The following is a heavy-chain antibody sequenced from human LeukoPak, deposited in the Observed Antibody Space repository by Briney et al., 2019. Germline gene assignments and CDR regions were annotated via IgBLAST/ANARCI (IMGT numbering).Heavy chain of an antibody. CDR2: IKQDGSET. V-gene: IGHV3-7*01. Sequence: GGSLRLSCAASGFTFSNYWMSWVRQAPGKGLEWVANIKQDGSETFYVDSVKGRFTISRDNAKNSLYLQMNSLRAEDTAVYYCARAVDVADYWGQGTLVTVSS. CDR1: GFTFSNYW. CDR3: ARAVDVADY. D-gene: IGHD2-15*01. J-gene: IGHJ4*02.